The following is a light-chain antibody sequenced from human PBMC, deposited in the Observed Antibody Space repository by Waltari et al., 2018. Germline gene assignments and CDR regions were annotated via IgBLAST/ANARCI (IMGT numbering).Light chain of an antibody. Sequence: QSVLTQPPSASGTPGQRVTISRSGSRSNIGANAVNWYQQFPGTAPKLLMYMNDERPSGVPDRFSGSKSATSASLVISGLQSEDEADYYCASWDDSLNGHYVFGSGTKVTVL. V-gene: IGLV1-44*01. CDR3: ASWDDSLNGHYV. J-gene: IGLJ1*01. CDR2: MND. CDR1: RSNIGANA.